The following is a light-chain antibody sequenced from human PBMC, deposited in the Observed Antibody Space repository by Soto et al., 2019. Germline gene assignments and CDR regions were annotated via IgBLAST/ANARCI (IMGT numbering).Light chain of an antibody. CDR1: QTVTSAY. J-gene: IGKJ1*01. CDR3: QQYVGSPRT. V-gene: IGKV3-20*01. CDR2: GAS. Sequence: EILLTQSPGTLSLSPGERATLSCTASQTVTSAYVAWYQQKPGQAPRLLISGASFRASGISDRFSGSGSGTVFTLTISRLEPEDVAVYYCQQYVGSPRTFGQGTKVDIK.